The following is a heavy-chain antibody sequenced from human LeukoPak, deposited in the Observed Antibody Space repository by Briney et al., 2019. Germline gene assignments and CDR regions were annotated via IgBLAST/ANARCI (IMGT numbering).Heavy chain of an antibody. CDR2: ISGSGGTT. CDR1: GFTFSSYA. Sequence: GGSLRLSCAASGFTFSSYAMSWVRQAPGKGLEWVSAISGSGGTTYYADSVKGRFTISRDNAKNSLYLQMNSLRAEDTAVYYCASQITMVRGVIDDYWGQGTLVTVSS. D-gene: IGHD3-10*01. V-gene: IGHV3-23*01. CDR3: ASQITMVRGVIDDY. J-gene: IGHJ4*02.